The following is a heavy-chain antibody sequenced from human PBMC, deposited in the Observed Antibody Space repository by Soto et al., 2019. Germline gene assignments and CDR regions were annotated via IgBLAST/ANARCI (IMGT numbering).Heavy chain of an antibody. CDR1: GFTFDDYA. V-gene: IGHV3-9*01. J-gene: IGHJ4*02. CDR2: ISWNSGSI. CDR3: AKDSTIGTTSGGLDY. D-gene: IGHD4-4*01. Sequence: GGSLRLSCAASGFTFDDYAMHWVRQAPGKGLEWVSGISWNSGSIGYADSVKGRFTISRDNAKNSLYLQMNSLRAEDTALYYCAKDSTIGTTSGGLDYWGQGTLVTVSS.